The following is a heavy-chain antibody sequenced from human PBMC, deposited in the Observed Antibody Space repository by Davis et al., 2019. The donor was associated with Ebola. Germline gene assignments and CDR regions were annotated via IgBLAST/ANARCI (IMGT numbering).Heavy chain of an antibody. CDR3: ARGGKYGLGSSYWYFDL. CDR2: INHSGST. J-gene: IGHJ2*01. D-gene: IGHD3-10*01. V-gene: IGHV4-34*01. CDR1: GASFSGYY. Sequence: MPSETLSLTCAVYGASFSGYYWSWIRQPPGQGLEWIGEINHSGSTNYNPSLWGRVSISVETSKTQFSLRLTSVIAADTATYYCARGGKYGLGSSYWYFDLWGRGTLVTVSS.